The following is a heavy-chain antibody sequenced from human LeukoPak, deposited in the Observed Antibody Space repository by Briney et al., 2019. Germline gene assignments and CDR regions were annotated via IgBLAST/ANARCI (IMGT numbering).Heavy chain of an antibody. CDR1: GGSISSGSYY. D-gene: IGHD3-10*01. V-gene: IGHV4-61*02. Sequence: SETLSLTCTVSGGSISSGSYYWSWFRQPAEKGLEWIGRIYTSGSTYYNPSLKSRVTISADTSKNQFSLNVSSVTAADTAVYYCARNSWFGELDELNWFDPWGQGTLVTVSS. CDR2: IYTSGST. J-gene: IGHJ5*02. CDR3: ARNSWFGELDELNWFDP.